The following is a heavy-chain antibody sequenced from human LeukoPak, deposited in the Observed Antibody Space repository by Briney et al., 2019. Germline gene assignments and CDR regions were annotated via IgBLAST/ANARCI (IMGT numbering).Heavy chain of an antibody. J-gene: IGHJ4*02. D-gene: IGHD3-22*01. CDR1: GFTFSSYS. CDR3: ARASWGYYGSSGYPFDY. CDR2: ISSSSSYI. V-gene: IGHV3-21*01. Sequence: GGSLRLSCAASGFTFSSYSMNWVRQAPGKGLEWVSSISSSSSYIYYADSVKGRFTISRDNAKNSLYLQMNSLRAEDTAVYYCARASWGYYGSSGYPFDYWGQGTLVTVSS.